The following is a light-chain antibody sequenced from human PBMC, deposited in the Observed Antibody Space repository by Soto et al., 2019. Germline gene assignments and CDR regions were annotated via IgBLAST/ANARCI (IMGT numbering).Light chain of an antibody. Sequence: EIVLTQYPATLSLSPGERATLSCRASQSVGDYLAWYQHKPGQAPRLLIYDASNRATGIPARFSGSGSGTEFTLTISSLEPEDFAVYYCQHRYNWAWTFGLGTKVEI. V-gene: IGKV3-11*01. CDR1: QSVGDY. J-gene: IGKJ1*01. CDR3: QHRYNWAWT. CDR2: DAS.